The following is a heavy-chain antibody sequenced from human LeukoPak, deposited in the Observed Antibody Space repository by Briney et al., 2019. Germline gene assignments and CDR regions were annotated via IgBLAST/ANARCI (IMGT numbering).Heavy chain of an antibody. V-gene: IGHV3-33*01. J-gene: IGHJ4*02. D-gene: IGHD6-19*01. CDR2: VTYGDNID. CDR1: GFTFNNYG. Sequence: TGGSLRLSCAASGFTFNNYGMHWARQAPGKGLKGRAVVTYGDNIDYYRGSVKGRFTISRDNSQNTLYLQMNRLSAEDTAVYYCVREQGSGWYRASDYWGQGTLVTVSS. CDR3: VREQGSGWYRASDY.